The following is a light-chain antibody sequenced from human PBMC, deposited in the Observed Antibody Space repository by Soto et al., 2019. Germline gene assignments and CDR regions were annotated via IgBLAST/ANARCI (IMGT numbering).Light chain of an antibody. CDR1: QSVSNSY. CDR2: GAS. J-gene: IGKJ3*01. CDR3: QQYAKIPRFT. Sequence: DIVLTQSPGTLSLSPGERATLSCRASQSVSNSYLAWYQQKPGQAPRLLIFGASSRAAGIPDRFSGGGSATDFTLTISRLQPEDFAVYYCQQYAKIPRFTFGPGTTVDI. V-gene: IGKV3-20*01.